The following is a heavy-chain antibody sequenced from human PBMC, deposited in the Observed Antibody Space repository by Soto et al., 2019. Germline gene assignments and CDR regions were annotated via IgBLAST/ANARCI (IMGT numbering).Heavy chain of an antibody. CDR3: ARVRTGTVGAMRRYYYYGMDV. CDR1: GFTFSSYA. J-gene: IGHJ6*02. D-gene: IGHD1-26*01. V-gene: IGHV3-30-3*01. CDR2: ISYDGSNK. Sequence: GGSLRLSCAASGFTFSSYAMHWVRQAPGKGLEWVAVISYDGSNKYYADSVKGRFTISRDNSKNTLYLQMSSLRAEDTDVYYCARVRTGTVGAMRRYYYYGMDVWGQGTTVTVSS.